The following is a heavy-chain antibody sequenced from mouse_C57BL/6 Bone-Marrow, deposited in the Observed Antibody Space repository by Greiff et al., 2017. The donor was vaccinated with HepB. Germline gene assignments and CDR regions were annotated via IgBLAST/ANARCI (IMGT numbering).Heavy chain of an antibody. Sequence: LQQSGPGLVKPSQSLSLTCSVTGYSITSGYYWNWIRQFPGNKLEWMGYISYDGSNNYNPSLKNRISITRDTSKNQFFLKLNSVTTEDTATYYCALIITTVVATGDWYFDVWGTGTTVTVSS. D-gene: IGHD1-1*01. CDR3: ALIITTVVATGDWYFDV. J-gene: IGHJ1*03. CDR1: GYSITSGYY. V-gene: IGHV3-6*01. CDR2: ISYDGSN.